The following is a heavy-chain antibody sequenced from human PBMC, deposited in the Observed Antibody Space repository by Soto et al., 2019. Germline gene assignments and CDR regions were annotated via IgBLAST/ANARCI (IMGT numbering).Heavy chain of an antibody. D-gene: IGHD1-26*01. CDR3: ATQWERGYYYYGMDV. CDR2: IYPGDSDT. J-gene: IGHJ6*02. V-gene: IGHV5-51*01. CDR1: GYSFTSYW. Sequence: PGESLKISCKGSGYSFTSYWIGWVRQMPGKGLEWMGIIYPGDSDTRYSPSFQGQVTISADKSISTAYLQWSSLKASDTAMYYCATQWERGYYYYGMDVWGQGTTVTVS.